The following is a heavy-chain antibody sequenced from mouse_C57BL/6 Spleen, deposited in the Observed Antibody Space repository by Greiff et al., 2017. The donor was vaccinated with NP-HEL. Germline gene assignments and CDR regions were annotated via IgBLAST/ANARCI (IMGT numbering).Heavy chain of an antibody. Sequence: VQLKESGGGLVQPGGSLSLSCAASGFTFTDYYMSWVRQPPGKALEWLGFIRNKANGYTTEYSASVKGLFTISRDNSQSILYLQMNALRAEDSATYYCARYDWEFAYWGQGTLVTVSA. CDR3: ARYDWEFAY. CDR2: IRNKANGYTT. V-gene: IGHV7-3*01. J-gene: IGHJ3*01. CDR1: GFTFTDYY. D-gene: IGHD4-1*01.